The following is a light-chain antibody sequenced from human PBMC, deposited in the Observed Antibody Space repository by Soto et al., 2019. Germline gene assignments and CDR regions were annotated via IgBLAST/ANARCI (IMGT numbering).Light chain of an antibody. V-gene: IGLV2-23*01. Sequence: QSALTQPASVSGSPGQSITISCTGTSSDVGGYNRVSWYQQYPGKAPTLMIYDGSKRPSGVSYRFSASKSGSTASLTISGLQAEDEADYYCCSYADYSKWVFGGGTKVTVL. CDR2: DGS. CDR3: CSYADYSKWV. J-gene: IGLJ3*02. CDR1: SSDVGGYNR.